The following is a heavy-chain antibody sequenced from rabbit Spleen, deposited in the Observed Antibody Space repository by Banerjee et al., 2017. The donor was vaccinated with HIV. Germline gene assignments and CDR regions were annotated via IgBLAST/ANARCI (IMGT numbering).Heavy chain of an antibody. CDR3: ARDEYITTYRSYGYMNL. V-gene: IGHV1S40*01. CDR1: GFSLSNNYV. CDR2: IYAGSSGTT. Sequence: QSLEESGGDLVKPGASLTLTCTASGFSLSNNYVMCWVRQAPGKGLEWIACIYAGSSGTTYYASWAKGRFTFSKTSSTTVALQMTSLTAADTATYFCARDEYITTYRSYGYMNLWGQGTLVTVS. D-gene: IGHD6-1*01. J-gene: IGHJ4*01.